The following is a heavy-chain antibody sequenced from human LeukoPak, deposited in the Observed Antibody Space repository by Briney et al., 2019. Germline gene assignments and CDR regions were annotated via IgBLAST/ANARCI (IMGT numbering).Heavy chain of an antibody. CDR2: MNPNSGNT. Sequence: ASVKVSCKASGYTFTSYDINWVRQATGQGLEWMGWMNPNSGNTGYAQKFQGRVTITRNTSISTAYMELSSLRSEDTAVYYCARGGYCSSTSCYYMDVWGKGTTVTVSS. CDR3: ARGGYCSSTSCYYMDV. D-gene: IGHD2-2*01. J-gene: IGHJ6*03. V-gene: IGHV1-8*03. CDR1: GYTFTSYD.